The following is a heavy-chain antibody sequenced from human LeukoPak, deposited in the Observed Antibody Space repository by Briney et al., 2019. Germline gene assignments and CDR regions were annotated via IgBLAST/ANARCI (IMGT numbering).Heavy chain of an antibody. CDR2: IYHSGST. CDR3: ARRIAAADAFDF. D-gene: IGHD6-13*01. Sequence: SETLSLTCTVSGGSISSYYWSWIRQLPGKGLEWIAYIYHSGSTNYNPSLKSRVIISVDTSKNQFSLKLSSVTAADTAVYYCARRIAAADAFDFWGQGTLVTVSS. J-gene: IGHJ4*02. CDR1: GGSISSYY. V-gene: IGHV4-59*08.